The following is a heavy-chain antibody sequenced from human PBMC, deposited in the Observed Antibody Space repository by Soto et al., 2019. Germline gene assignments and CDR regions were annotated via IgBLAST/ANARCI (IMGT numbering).Heavy chain of an antibody. D-gene: IGHD3-22*01. CDR1: GFTFSDYY. V-gene: IGHV3-11*01. Sequence: AWVSLRLSCAASGFTFSDYYRSWIRQAPGKGLEWVSYISSSGSTIYYADSVKGRFTISRDNAKNSLYLQMNSLRVEDTAVYYCSRATAGRGWPYYYYYYMDVWGKGTTVTVSS. CDR3: SRATAGRGWPYYYYYYMDV. J-gene: IGHJ6*03. CDR2: ISSSGSTI.